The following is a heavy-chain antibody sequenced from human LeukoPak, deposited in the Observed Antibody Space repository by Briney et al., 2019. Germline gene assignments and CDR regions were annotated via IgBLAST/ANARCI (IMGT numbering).Heavy chain of an antibody. Sequence: SQTLSLTCTVSSGSFSSGGYYWSWIRQHPGKGLEWIGYIYYSGSTYYNPSLKSRVTISLDTSKNQFSLKLNSVTAADTAVYYCARDYGGTSRYFENWGQGTLITVSS. CDR1: SGSFSSGGYY. CDR2: IYYSGST. V-gene: IGHV4-31*03. CDR3: ARDYGGTSRYFEN. J-gene: IGHJ4*02. D-gene: IGHD4-23*01.